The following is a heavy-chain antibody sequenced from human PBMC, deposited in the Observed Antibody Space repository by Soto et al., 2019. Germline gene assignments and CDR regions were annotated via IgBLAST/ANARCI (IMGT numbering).Heavy chain of an antibody. D-gene: IGHD3-10*01. V-gene: IGHV4-30-4*01. CDR3: ATIKLGSNRLDY. Sequence: SETQSLTCTVSGGSIRSGDCYWSWIRQPPGKGLEWIGYIYYSGSTYYNPSLKSRVTISVDTSKNHFSLKLSSVTAADTAVYYCATIKLGSNRLDYWGQGTLVTVSS. CDR2: IYYSGST. J-gene: IGHJ4*02. CDR1: GGSIRSGDCY.